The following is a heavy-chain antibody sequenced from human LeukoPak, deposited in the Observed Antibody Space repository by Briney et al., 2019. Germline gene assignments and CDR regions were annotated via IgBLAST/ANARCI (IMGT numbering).Heavy chain of an antibody. V-gene: IGHV1-24*01. D-gene: IGHD1-26*01. CDR1: GYTLTELS. CDR3: ATRLPQSGSYLRSWFDP. Sequence: GASVKVSCKVSGYTLTELSMHWVRQAPGKGLEWMGGFDPEDGGTIYAQKFQGRVTMTEDTSTDTAYMELSSLRSEDTAVYYCATRLPQSGSYLRSWFDPWGQGTLVTVSS. J-gene: IGHJ5*02. CDR2: FDPEDGGT.